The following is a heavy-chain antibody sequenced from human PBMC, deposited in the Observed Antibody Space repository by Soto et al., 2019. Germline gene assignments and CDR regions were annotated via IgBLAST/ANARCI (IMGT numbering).Heavy chain of an antibody. CDR2: IDPSDSYT. D-gene: IGHD3-22*01. CDR3: ARDVMGGSSGYDYGMDV. V-gene: IGHV5-10-1*01. J-gene: IGHJ6*02. Sequence: GESLKISCKGSGYSFTSYWISWVRQMPGKGLEWMGRIDPSDSYTKYSPSFQGHVTISADKSISTAYMELSSLRSEDTAVYYCARDVMGGSSGYDYGMDVWGQGTTVTVSS. CDR1: GYSFTSYW.